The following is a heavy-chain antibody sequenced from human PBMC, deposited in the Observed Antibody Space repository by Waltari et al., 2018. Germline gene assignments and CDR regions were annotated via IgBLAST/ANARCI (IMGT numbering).Heavy chain of an antibody. CDR1: GFTFSSYA. D-gene: IGHD2-15*01. V-gene: IGHV3-23*01. CDR3: ATTGWYGGNAFDY. CDR2: ISGSGGST. J-gene: IGHJ4*02. Sequence: EVQLLESGGGLVQPGGSLRLSCAASGFTFSSYAMSWVRQAPGKGLEWVSAISGSGGSTYYADSVKGRFTISRDNSNNTLYLQMNSLRAEDTAVYYCATTGWYGGNAFDYWGQGTLVTVSS.